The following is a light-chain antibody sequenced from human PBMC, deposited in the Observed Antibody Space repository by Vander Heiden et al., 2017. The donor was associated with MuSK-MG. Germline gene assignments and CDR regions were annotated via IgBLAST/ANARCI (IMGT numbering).Light chain of an antibody. CDR1: QSVCTY. CDR3: QYRSDWSLT. J-gene: IGKJ4*01. V-gene: IGKV3D-11*02. Sequence: EIVFTHSPATLSLSPRESATPSSTATQSVCTYLSWHQPKPGQSPRLRIYDTSYRTTGIPARFSASGPGTDVTLTINSLGREDFAVYYCQYRSDWSLTFGGGNKVEIK. CDR2: DTS.